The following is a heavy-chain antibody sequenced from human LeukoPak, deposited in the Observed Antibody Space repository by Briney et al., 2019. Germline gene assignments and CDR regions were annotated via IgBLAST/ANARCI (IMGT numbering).Heavy chain of an antibody. J-gene: IGHJ3*02. CDR1: GFTLSRNY. Sequence: GGSLRLSCAASGFTLSRNYMSWVRQAPGKGLEGVSLIYSGGSTLYADSVKRRFPISRDNSKNTVFLQMSSLRAEDTAVYHCARGAYDSRAYWAFDIWGQGTMVTVSS. D-gene: IGHD3-22*01. CDR2: IYSGGST. V-gene: IGHV3-53*01. CDR3: ARGAYDSRAYWAFDI.